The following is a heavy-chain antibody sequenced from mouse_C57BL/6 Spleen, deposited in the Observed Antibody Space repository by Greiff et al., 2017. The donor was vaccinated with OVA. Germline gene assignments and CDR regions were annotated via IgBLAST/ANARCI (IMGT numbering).Heavy chain of an antibody. CDR3: ARQGYDYPS. J-gene: IGHJ4*01. CDR1: GFTFSDYG. CDR2: ISSGSSTI. D-gene: IGHD2-4*01. Sequence: EVHLVESGGGLVKPGGSRKLSCAASGFTFSDYGMHWVRQAPEKGLEWVAYISSGSSTIYYADTVKGRFTISRDNAKNTLFLQMTSLRSEDTAMYYCARQGYDYPSWGQGTSVTVSS. V-gene: IGHV5-17*01.